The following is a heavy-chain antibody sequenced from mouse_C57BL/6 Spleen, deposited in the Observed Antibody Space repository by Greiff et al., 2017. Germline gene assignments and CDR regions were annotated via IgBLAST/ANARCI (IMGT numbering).Heavy chain of an antibody. Sequence: QVQLQQSGAELVKPGASVKLSCKASGYTFTSYWMHWVKQRPGQGLEWIGMIHPNSGSTNYNEKFKSKATLTVDKSSSTAYMQLSSLTSEDSAVYYCATYEITTAYYYAMDYWGQGTSVTVSS. CDR2: IHPNSGST. J-gene: IGHJ4*01. CDR1: GYTFTSYW. CDR3: ATYEITTAYYYAMDY. D-gene: IGHD1-2*01. V-gene: IGHV1-64*01.